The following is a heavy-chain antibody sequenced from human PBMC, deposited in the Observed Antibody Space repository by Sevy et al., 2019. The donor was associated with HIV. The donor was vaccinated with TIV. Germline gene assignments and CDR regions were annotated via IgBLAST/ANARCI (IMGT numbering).Heavy chain of an antibody. CDR1: GFTFNNAW. CDR2: IKSKTAGGKT. D-gene: IGHD3-3*01. V-gene: IGHV3-15*05. CDR3: TTKKDFWSGYFYFDY. J-gene: IGHJ4*02. Sequence: GGSLRLSCAASGFTFNNAWMSWVRQAPGKGLEWVGRIKSKTAGGKTDYAAPVKGRFTILRDDSKNTLYLQMNSLKTDDTAVYYCTTKKDFWSGYFYFDYWGQGTLVTVSS.